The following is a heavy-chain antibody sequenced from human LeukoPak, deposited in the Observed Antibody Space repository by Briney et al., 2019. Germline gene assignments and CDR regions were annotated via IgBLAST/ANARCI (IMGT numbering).Heavy chain of an antibody. V-gene: IGHV3-30*03. J-gene: IGHJ4*02. D-gene: IGHD3-10*01. CDR1: GFIFDTYG. Sequence: GGSLRLSCAASGFIFDTYGMLWVRQAPGKGLEWVAVIAYDGSNQYHADSVKGRFTISRDNSKNTLYLQMNSLRGEDTAVYYCARAYYGLDYWGQGTLVTVSS. CDR2: IAYDGSNQ. CDR3: ARAYYGLDY.